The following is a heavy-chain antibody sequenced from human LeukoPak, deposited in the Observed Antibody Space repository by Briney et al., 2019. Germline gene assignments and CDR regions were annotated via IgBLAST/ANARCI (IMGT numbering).Heavy chain of an antibody. Sequence: SETLSPTCSVSGDSISRYYWSWIRQPPGKGLEWIGYIYYSGSTNYNPSLKSRVNISVDTSKNQFSLKLSSVTAADTAVYYCARGVHFDYWGQGTLVTVSS. CDR2: IYYSGST. V-gene: IGHV4-59*12. CDR3: ARGVHFDY. CDR1: GDSISRYY. J-gene: IGHJ4*02.